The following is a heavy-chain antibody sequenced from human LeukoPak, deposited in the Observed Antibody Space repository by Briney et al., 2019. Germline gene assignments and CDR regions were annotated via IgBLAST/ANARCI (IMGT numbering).Heavy chain of an antibody. CDR2: INTDGTTT. Sequence: GGSLRLSCAASGFTFSSYWMHWVRQAPGKGLVWVSRINTDGTTTRYADSVKGRFTISRDNAKNTLFLQMNSLRAEDTAVYYCVRDWYSCGVYWGQGTLVTVSS. J-gene: IGHJ4*02. CDR3: VRDWYSCGVY. D-gene: IGHD6-19*01. CDR1: GFTFSSYW. V-gene: IGHV3-74*01.